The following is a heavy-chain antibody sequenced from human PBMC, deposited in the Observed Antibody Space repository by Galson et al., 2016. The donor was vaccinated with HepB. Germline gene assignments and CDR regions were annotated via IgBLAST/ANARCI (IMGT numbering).Heavy chain of an antibody. CDR1: GFTFSAYA. Sequence: SLRLSCATSGFTFSAYAMTWVRPAPGKGLEWVSLISDSGGNSYYADSVKGRFTISRDNSRNTLYLQMNSLRVEDTAVYYCAKDSPGYSGYDWDYWGQGTLVTVSS. D-gene: IGHD5-12*01. J-gene: IGHJ4*02. CDR2: ISDSGGNS. V-gene: IGHV3-23*01. CDR3: AKDSPGYSGYDWDY.